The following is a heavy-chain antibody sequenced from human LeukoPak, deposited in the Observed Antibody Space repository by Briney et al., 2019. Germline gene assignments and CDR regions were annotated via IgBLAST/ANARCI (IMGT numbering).Heavy chain of an antibody. Sequence: SETLSLTCTVSGGSISSDFWSWIRQPPGKGLEWIGRIYTSGSTNYNTSLKSRVTMSLDTSKNQFSLKLSSVTAADTAVYYCAREWGSYRSFDYWGQGTLVTVSS. J-gene: IGHJ4*02. CDR2: IYTSGST. CDR3: AREWGSYRSFDY. D-gene: IGHD3-16*02. CDR1: GGSISSDF. V-gene: IGHV4-4*07.